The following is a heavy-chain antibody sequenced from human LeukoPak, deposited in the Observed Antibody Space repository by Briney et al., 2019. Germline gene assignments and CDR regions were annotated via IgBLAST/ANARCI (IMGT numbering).Heavy chain of an antibody. J-gene: IGHJ4*02. CDR1: GITFSSYA. CDR2: VSESGGST. Sequence: GGSLRLSCAASGITFSSYAMSWVRQAPGKGLEWVPVVSESGGSTHYADSVKGRFTISRDNSKNTLYLEMNRLRAEDTAVYYCAKDTAQGYTYGTIEQDYWGQGTLVTVSS. D-gene: IGHD5-18*01. V-gene: IGHV3-23*01. CDR3: AKDTAQGYTYGTIEQDY.